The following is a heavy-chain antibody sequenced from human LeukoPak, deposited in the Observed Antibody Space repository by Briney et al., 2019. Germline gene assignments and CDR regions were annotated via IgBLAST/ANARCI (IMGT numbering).Heavy chain of an antibody. CDR1: GFTFRNYG. J-gene: IGHJ4*02. CDR2: VSGSGGST. Sequence: GGSLRLSCAASGFTFRNYGMSWVRQAPGKGLEWVSAVSGSGGSTYYADSVKGRFSISRDNSKNTLYLQMNSLRAEDTAVYYCAKDTMVRGANFDYWGQGTLVTVSS. CDR3: AKDTMVRGANFDY. D-gene: IGHD3-10*01. V-gene: IGHV3-23*01.